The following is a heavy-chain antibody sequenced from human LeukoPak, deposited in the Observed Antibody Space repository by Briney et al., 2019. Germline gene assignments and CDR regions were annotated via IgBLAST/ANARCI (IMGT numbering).Heavy chain of an antibody. V-gene: IGHV1-18*01. Sequence: ASVKVSCKASGYTFTSYGISWLRQAPGQGLEWMGWISAYNGNTNYAQKLQGRVTMTTDTSTSTAYMELRSLRSDDTAVYDCARGPDCSSTSCYANWFDPWGQGTLVTVSS. CDR2: ISAYNGNT. CDR1: GYTFTSYG. J-gene: IGHJ5*02. D-gene: IGHD2-2*01. CDR3: ARGPDCSSTSCYANWFDP.